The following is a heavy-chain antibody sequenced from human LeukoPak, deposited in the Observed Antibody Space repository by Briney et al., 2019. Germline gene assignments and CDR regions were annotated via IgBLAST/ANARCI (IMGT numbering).Heavy chain of an antibody. J-gene: IGHJ4*02. CDR1: TFTFSDYY. CDR3: ARAGGGGYNYGLDY. V-gene: IGHV3-11*04. Sequence: GGSLRLSCAASTFTFSDYYMSWIRQAPGKGLEWVSHISSSGSFIHCADSVKGRFTISRDNAKISLDLQMNSLREVDTAIYYCARAGGGGYNYGLDYWGQGILVAVSS. D-gene: IGHD5-18*01. CDR2: ISSSGSFI.